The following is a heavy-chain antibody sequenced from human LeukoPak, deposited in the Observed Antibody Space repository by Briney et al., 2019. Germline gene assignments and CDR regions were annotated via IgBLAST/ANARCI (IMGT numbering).Heavy chain of an antibody. V-gene: IGHV3-7*01. CDR3: AREPESSGLNY. D-gene: IGHD3-22*01. J-gene: IGHJ4*02. CDR2: IKQDGSER. Sequence: GGSLRLSCAASGFTSSTYWMSWVRQVPGKGLEWVANIKQDGSERNYVDSVKGRFTISRDNAKNSLYLQMNSLRVEDTAVYYCAREPESSGLNYWGQGTLVTVSS. CDR1: GFTSSTYW.